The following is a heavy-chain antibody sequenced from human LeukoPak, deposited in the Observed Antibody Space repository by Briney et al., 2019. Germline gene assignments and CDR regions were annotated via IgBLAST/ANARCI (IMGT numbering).Heavy chain of an antibody. J-gene: IGHJ3*01. CDR1: GYTFSTYG. Sequence: ASVKVSCKASGYTFSTYGISWVRQAPGQGLEWMGWISGYNARTHYAQKLQGRVTMTTDPSTRTAYMELRSLRSDDTAIYYCARDYYESSGHYYDTFDLWGQGTMVTVSS. V-gene: IGHV1-18*01. CDR2: ISGYNART. CDR3: ARDYYESSGHYYDTFDL. D-gene: IGHD3-22*01.